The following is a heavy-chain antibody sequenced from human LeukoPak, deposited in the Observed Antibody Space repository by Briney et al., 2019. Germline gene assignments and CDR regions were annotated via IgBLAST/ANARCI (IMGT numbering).Heavy chain of an antibody. D-gene: IGHD5-12*01. CDR1: GGSISSSSYY. J-gene: IGHJ4*02. Sequence: SETLSLTCTVSGGSISSSSYYWGWIRQPPGKGLEWIGSIYYSGSTYYNPSLKSRVTISVDTSKNQFSLKLSSVTAADTAVYYCARSRWLRWYFDYWGQGTLVTVSS. CDR3: ARSRWLRWYFDY. CDR2: IYYSGST. V-gene: IGHV4-39*07.